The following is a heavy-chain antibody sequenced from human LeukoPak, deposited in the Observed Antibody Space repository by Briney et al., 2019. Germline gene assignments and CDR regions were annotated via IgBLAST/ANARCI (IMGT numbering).Heavy chain of an antibody. CDR1: GFTFSSYA. Sequence: RGSLRLSCAASGFTFSSYAMSWVRQAPGKGLEWVSAISGSGGSTYYADSVKGRFTISRDNAKNSLYLQMNSLRAEDTAVYYCARDLGSYDSSGYYYDGDYWGQGTLVTVSS. J-gene: IGHJ4*02. CDR3: ARDLGSYDSSGYYYDGDY. CDR2: ISGSGGST. V-gene: IGHV3-23*01. D-gene: IGHD3-22*01.